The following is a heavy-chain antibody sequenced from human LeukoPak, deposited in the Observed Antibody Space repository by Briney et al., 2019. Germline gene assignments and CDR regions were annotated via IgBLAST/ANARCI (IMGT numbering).Heavy chain of an antibody. V-gene: IGHV4-61*02. CDR3: AREGSIYYYDSSGYLGY. D-gene: IGHD3-22*01. J-gene: IGHJ4*02. Sequence: SETLSLTCTVSGDSISSGSYYWSWIRQPAGKGLEWIGRIYSGGNTNYNPSLKSRVTISVDTSKNQFSLKLSSVTAADTAVYYCAREGSIYYYDSSGYLGYWGQGTLVTVSS. CDR2: IYSGGNT. CDR1: GDSISSGSYY.